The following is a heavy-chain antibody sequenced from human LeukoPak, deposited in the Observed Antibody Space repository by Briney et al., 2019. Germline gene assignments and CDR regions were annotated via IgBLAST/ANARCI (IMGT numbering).Heavy chain of an antibody. D-gene: IGHD6-19*01. Sequence: PGRSLRLSCAASGLTFSSYGMHWVRQAPGKGLEWVAVIWYDGSNKNDVDSVKGRFTISRDSSKNTLYLEMKSLRAEDTAVYYCARDNPSGGSSGWTGLDYWGQGTLVTVSS. CDR1: GLTFSSYG. J-gene: IGHJ4*02. CDR2: IWYDGSNK. CDR3: ARDNPSGGSSGWTGLDY. V-gene: IGHV3-33*01.